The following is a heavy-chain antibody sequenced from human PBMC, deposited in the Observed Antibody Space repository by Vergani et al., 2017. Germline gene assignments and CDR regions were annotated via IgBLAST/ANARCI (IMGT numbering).Heavy chain of an antibody. CDR1: GFSFTTYD. V-gene: IGHV3-23*01. CDR2: INTNGDYT. Sequence: EVQLLESGGDLVQPGGSLRLSCAASGFSFTTYDMSWVRQAPGKGLEWVSTINTNGDYTRYGDSMKGRFTITRDNSKSTLYLQMNSRRAEYTAIYYCAKGGWNYWFDSWGQGTLVIVS. CDR3: AKGGWNYWFDS. J-gene: IGHJ5*01. D-gene: IGHD1-1*01.